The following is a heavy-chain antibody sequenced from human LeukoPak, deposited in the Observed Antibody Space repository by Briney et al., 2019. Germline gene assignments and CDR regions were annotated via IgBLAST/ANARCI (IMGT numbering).Heavy chain of an antibody. D-gene: IGHD6-6*01. CDR1: GGTFSGYA. J-gene: IGHJ6*03. V-gene: IGHV1-69*05. CDR3: AREGEYSSSSDYYYYMDV. CDR2: IIPVYGTV. Sequence: ASVKVSCKASGGTFSGYAISWVRQAPGQGLEWMGGIIPVYGTVNYAQKFQGRVTIITDESTSTAYMELSSLRSEDTAVYYCAREGEYSSSSDYYYYMDVWGKGTTVTVSS.